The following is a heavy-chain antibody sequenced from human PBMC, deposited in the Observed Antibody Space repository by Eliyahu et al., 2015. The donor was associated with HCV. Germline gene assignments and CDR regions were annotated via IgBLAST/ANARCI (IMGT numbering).Heavy chain of an antibody. Sequence: EVQLLQSGGGLVQPGGSLRLSCAASGXIFNTYAMTWVRXAPGKGLEWVSGLSDSGGSTYYADSVKGRFTISRDNSKNTLYLQMNSLRAEDTAVYYCVKGLVRGVTYNYYGMDVWGQGTTVTVSS. CDR3: VKGLVRGVTYNYYGMDV. CDR1: GXIFNTYA. J-gene: IGHJ6*02. V-gene: IGHV3-23*01. CDR2: LSDSGGST. D-gene: IGHD3-10*01.